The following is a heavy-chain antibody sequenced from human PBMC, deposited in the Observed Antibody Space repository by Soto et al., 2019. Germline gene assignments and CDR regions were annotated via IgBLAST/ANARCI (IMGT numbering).Heavy chain of an antibody. Sequence: DSVKVSCKASGYTFTSYAMHWVRQAPGQRLEWMGWINAGNGNTKYSQKFQGRVTITRDTSASTAYMELSSLRSEDTAVYYCARGGLVATILVLMVAATQAPLGVWGQGTTVTVSS. CDR1: GYTFTSYA. J-gene: IGHJ6*02. V-gene: IGHV1-3*01. CDR2: INAGNGNT. D-gene: IGHD2-15*01. CDR3: ARGGLVATILVLMVAATQAPLGV.